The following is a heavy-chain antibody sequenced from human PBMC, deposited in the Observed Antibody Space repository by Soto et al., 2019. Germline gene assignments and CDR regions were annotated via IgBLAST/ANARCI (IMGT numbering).Heavy chain of an antibody. V-gene: IGHV1-69*14. Sequence: QVQLVQSGAEVKTPGSSVTVSCKASGDTSTPYAISWVRQAPGQGLEWLGGIIPIAGTPTYAQKFQGRVTMSEDSSTSTTSMELTRPTSEDTAVYYCARGYCVSSSCHSLDSWGQGTPVTVSS. CDR3: ARGYCVSSSCHSLDS. CDR1: GDTSTPYA. CDR2: IIPIAGTP. D-gene: IGHD2-21*01. J-gene: IGHJ4*02.